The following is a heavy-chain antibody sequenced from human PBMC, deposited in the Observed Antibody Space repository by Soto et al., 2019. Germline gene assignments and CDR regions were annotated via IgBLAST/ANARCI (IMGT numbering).Heavy chain of an antibody. CDR1: GDTFSTYS. D-gene: IGHD2-15*01. CDR3: ARESRYCSGGSCYFLPGIDY. J-gene: IGHJ4*02. V-gene: IGHV1-69*13. Sequence: SVKVSCKASGDTFSTYSITWMRQAPGRGLEWMGGIIPIFGTANYAQKFQGRVTITADESTSTAYMELSSLRSEDTAVYYCARESRYCSGGSCYFLPGIDYWGQGTLVTVSS. CDR2: IIPIFGTA.